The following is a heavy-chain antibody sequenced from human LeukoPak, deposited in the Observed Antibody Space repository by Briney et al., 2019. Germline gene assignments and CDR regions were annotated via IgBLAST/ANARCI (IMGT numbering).Heavy chain of an antibody. CDR3: ARGATSLSYFDS. D-gene: IGHD2/OR15-2a*01. J-gene: IGHJ4*02. CDR2: IYYSGST. CDR1: GGSISTYY. Sequence: PSETLSLTCTVSGGSISTYYWSWIRQPPGKRLDWIGYIYYSGSTNYNPSLKSRVTISVDTSKNQFSLKLSSVTAADTAVYYCARGATSLSYFDSRGQGTLVTVSS. V-gene: IGHV4-59*01.